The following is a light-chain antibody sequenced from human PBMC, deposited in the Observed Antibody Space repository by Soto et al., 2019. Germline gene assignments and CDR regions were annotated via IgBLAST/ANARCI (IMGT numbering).Light chain of an antibody. V-gene: IGKV3-11*01. Sequence: EIVLTQSPATLSLSPGERATLSCRASQSVDNYLDWYQQKPGQAPRLLIYESSNRATGIPARFSGSGSGTDLSLTISSLEPEDFAVYYCQQRSTWPQTFGQGTKVDIK. CDR3: QQRSTWPQT. CDR2: ESS. CDR1: QSVDNY. J-gene: IGKJ1*01.